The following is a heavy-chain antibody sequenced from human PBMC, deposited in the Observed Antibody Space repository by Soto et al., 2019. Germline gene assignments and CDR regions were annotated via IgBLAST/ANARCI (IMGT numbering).Heavy chain of an antibody. CDR1: GFTVSSNY. D-gene: IGHD4-17*01. V-gene: IGHV3-53*04. J-gene: IGHJ6*02. CDR3: ARDVMTTVTTGYYYYGMDV. CDR2: IYSGGST. Sequence: GGSLRLSCAASGFTVSSNYMSWVRQAPGKGLEWVSVIYSGGSTYYADSVKGRFTISRHNSKNTLYLQMNSLRAEDTAVYYCARDVMTTVTTGYYYYGMDVWG.